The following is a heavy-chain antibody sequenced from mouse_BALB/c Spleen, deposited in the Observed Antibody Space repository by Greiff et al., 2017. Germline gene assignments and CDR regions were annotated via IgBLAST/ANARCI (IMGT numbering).Heavy chain of an antibody. CDR2: INPSTGYT. CDR1: GYTFTSYW. J-gene: IGHJ2*01. Sequence: QVQLQQSGAELAKPGASVKMSCKASGYTFTSYWMHWVKQRPGQGLEWIGYINPSTGYTEYNQKFKDKATLTADKSSSTAYMQLSSLTSEDSAVYYCASYRYDYFDYWGQGTTLTVSS. V-gene: IGHV1-7*01. CDR3: ASYRYDYFDY. D-gene: IGHD2-14*01.